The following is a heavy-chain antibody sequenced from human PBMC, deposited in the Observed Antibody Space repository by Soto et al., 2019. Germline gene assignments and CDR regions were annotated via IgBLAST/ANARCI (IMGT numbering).Heavy chain of an antibody. CDR2: ISYDGSNK. CDR1: GFTFSSYG. D-gene: IGHD2-21*02. J-gene: IGHJ3*02. V-gene: IGHV3-30*18. CDR3: AKVYCGGDCYSRAAFDI. Sequence: PGGSLRLSCAASGFTFSSYGMHWVRQAPGKGLEWVAVISYDGSNKYYADSVKGRFTISRDNSKNTLYLQMNSLRAEDTAVYYCAKVYCGGDCYSRAAFDIWGQGTMVTVSS.